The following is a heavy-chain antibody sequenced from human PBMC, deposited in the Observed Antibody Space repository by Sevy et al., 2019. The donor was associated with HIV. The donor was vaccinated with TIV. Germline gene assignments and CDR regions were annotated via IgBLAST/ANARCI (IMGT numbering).Heavy chain of an antibody. D-gene: IGHD3-10*01. CDR2: ISDDGSNK. J-gene: IGHJ1*01. CDR3: AKENIPHYYGSGSSN. Sequence: GGSLRLSCAASGFTFSNYGVLWVRQAPGKGLEWVAFISDDGSNKYYEDSVKGRFTISRDNSKNTLFLQMNRLRAEDTAVYYCAKENIPHYYGSGSSNWGRGTLVTVSS. CDR1: GFTFSNYG. V-gene: IGHV3-30*18.